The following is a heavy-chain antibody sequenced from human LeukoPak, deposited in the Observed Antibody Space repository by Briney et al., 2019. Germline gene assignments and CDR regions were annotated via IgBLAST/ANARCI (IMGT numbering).Heavy chain of an antibody. V-gene: IGHV3-23*01. J-gene: IGHJ4*02. CDR1: GFTFSGYA. D-gene: IGHD4/OR15-4a*01. Sequence: GGSLRLSCSASGFTFSGYATSWVRQAPGKGLEWVSSITGSGGGTYYADSVRGRFTVSKDNSKSTLFLQMNGLRAEDTAVYYCAKDPLYGGDLKYYFDFWGQGALVIVSS. CDR3: AKDPLYGGDLKYYFDF. CDR2: ITGSGGGT.